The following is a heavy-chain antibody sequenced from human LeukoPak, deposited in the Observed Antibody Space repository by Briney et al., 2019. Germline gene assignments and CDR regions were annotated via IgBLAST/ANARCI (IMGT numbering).Heavy chain of an antibody. CDR1: GFTYRSYW. J-gene: IGHJ4*02. CDR3: ASHYGDYSFFDY. V-gene: IGHV3-7*02. Sequence: GGSLRLSCAASGFTYRSYWIRWVRQAPGKGLEWVSNIKQDGSEKYYVDSVKGRFTISRDNAKNSLYLQMNSLRAEDTAVYYRASHYGDYSFFDYWGQGTLVTVSS. CDR2: IKQDGSEK. D-gene: IGHD4-17*01.